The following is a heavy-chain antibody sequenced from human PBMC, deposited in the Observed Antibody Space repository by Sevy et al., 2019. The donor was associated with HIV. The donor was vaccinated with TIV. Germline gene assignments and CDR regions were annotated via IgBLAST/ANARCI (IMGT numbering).Heavy chain of an antibody. CDR3: ARVPGAVIAAGPYHFDY. D-gene: IGHD6-13*01. CDR1: GFIFSSNA. J-gene: IGHJ4*02. CDR2: ISYDGSNK. Sequence: GGSLRLSCAASGFIFSSNAMHWVRQAPGKGLEWVSVISYDGSNKEYADSVKGRFTISRDNAKNTSYLQMNNPRPKDTAVYYCARVPGAVIAAGPYHFDYWGQGTLVTVSS. V-gene: IGHV3-30*04.